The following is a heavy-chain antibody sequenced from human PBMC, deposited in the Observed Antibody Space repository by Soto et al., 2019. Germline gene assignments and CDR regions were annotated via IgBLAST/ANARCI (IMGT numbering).Heavy chain of an antibody. J-gene: IGHJ4*02. Sequence: QVQLQESGPGLVKPSETLSLTCTVSGASISVYYWNWIRQPPGKGLEWIGYFYYSGSTNYNPSLKSRVTISIDTSKNQFSLKLSSVTTADTAVYYCARGNPWDYWGQGTLVTFSS. CDR3: ARGNPWDY. CDR2: FYYSGST. CDR1: GASISVYY. V-gene: IGHV4-59*01. D-gene: IGHD1-1*01.